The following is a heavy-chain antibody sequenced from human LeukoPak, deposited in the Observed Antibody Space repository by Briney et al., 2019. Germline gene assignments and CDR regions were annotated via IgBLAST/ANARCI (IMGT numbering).Heavy chain of an antibody. Sequence: PSETLSLTCTVSGGSISSGSYYWSWVRQPAGKGLEWIGRIYTSGSTNYNPSLKSRVTISVDTSKNQFSLKLSSVTAADTAVYYCARDRSSGWYFSTFYYYYYMDVWGKGTTVTVSS. D-gene: IGHD6-13*01. CDR2: IYTSGST. CDR1: GGSISSGSYY. J-gene: IGHJ6*03. V-gene: IGHV4-61*02. CDR3: ARDRSSGWYFSTFYYYYYMDV.